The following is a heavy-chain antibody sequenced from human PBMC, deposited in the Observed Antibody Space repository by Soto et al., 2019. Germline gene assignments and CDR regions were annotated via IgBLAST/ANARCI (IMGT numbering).Heavy chain of an antibody. CDR3: ARDLDGSGSYYTDF. J-gene: IGHJ4*02. Sequence: ASVKVSCKASGYTFTSTGISWVRQAPGQGPEWMGWISGFNGKTNYAQKFRGRVTMTTDTSTTTAYMEVRSLTSDDTAVYYCARDLDGSGSYYTDFWGQGTLVTVSS. CDR2: ISGFNGKT. V-gene: IGHV1-18*01. CDR1: GYTFTSTG. D-gene: IGHD3-10*01.